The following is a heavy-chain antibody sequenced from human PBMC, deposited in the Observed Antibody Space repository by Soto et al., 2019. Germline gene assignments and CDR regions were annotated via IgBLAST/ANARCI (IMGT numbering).Heavy chain of an antibody. V-gene: IGHV1-18*01. J-gene: IGHJ4*02. D-gene: IGHD3-22*01. CDR1: GYTFTSDG. Sequence: QVQLVQSGAEVKKPGASVKVSCKASGYTFTSDGISWVRQAPGQGLEWMGWINTYNGNTNHARKFQGRVTLTTDTSTSTAYMEVRSLRSDDTAVYYCARDPSYYDRSGYPFEYWGQGTLVTVSS. CDR2: INTYNGNT. CDR3: ARDPSYYDRSGYPFEY.